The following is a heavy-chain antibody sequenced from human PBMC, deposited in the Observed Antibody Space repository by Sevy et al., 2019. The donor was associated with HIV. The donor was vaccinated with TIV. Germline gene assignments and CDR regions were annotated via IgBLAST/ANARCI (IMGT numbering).Heavy chain of an antibody. CDR2: IYYNGRT. V-gene: IGHV4-59*01. Sequence: SETLSLTCTVSGDSISGYYWSWIRQSPGKGLQWIGYIYYNGRTNYDPSLKSRVIISTDTSKNQFSLKLSSVTAADTAICYCARAAANYYYAMDVWGQGTTVTVSS. CDR1: GDSISGYY. CDR3: ARAAANYYYAMDV. J-gene: IGHJ6*02.